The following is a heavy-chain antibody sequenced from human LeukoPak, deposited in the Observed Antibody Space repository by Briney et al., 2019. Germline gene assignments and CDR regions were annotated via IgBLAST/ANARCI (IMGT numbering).Heavy chain of an antibody. D-gene: IGHD1-14*01. Sequence: GGSLRLSCVVSGXTFSSYWMNWVRQAPGKGLEWVANIHEDGSDKYYVDSVKGRFTISRDNAKNSLYLQMNSLRAEDTALYYCARTLRLGTPRAFDIWGRGTMVTVSS. CDR3: ARTLRLGTPRAFDI. J-gene: IGHJ3*02. CDR1: GXTFSSYW. CDR2: IHEDGSDK. V-gene: IGHV3-7*05.